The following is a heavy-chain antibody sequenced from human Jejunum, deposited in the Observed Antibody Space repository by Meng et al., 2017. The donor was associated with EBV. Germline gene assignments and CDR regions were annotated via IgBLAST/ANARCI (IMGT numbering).Heavy chain of an antibody. CDR1: GFSFSDSY. CDR2: ISSGSGSTL. V-gene: IGHV3-11*01. Sequence: QVQLLGLGGGLAKPGGSLRLSCAASGFSFSDSYMGWIPQAPGKGLEWVSYISSGSGSTLYYADSVGGRFTISRDNAKNSLYLQMNSLRAEDTAVYYCAASAVVAPHYWGQGTLVTVSS. CDR3: AASAVVAPHY. J-gene: IGHJ4*02. D-gene: IGHD2-15*01.